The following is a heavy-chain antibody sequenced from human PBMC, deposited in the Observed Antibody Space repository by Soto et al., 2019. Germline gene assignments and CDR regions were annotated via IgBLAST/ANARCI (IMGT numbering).Heavy chain of an antibody. CDR2: VTSSGGST. J-gene: IGHJ5*02. CDR3: ANAKWLDP. CDR1: GFTFSAYN. V-gene: IGHV3-23*01. Sequence: GGSLRLSCAASGFTFSAYNMIWVRQAPGKGLEWVSGVTSSGGSTYYADSVKGRFTISRDNSKNMVYLQMNSLRVDDTALYYCANAKWLDPWRQGTLVTVSS.